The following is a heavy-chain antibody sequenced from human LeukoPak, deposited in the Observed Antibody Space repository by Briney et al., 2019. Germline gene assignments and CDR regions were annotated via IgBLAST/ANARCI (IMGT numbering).Heavy chain of an antibody. D-gene: IGHD4-17*01. CDR1: GFSFRNYA. J-gene: IGHJ4*02. CDR2: ISDSGGAT. V-gene: IGHV3-23*01. Sequence: GGSLRLSCAASGFSFRNYAMSWVRQAPGKGLEWVSSISDSGGATYYADTVKGRFTISRDNSRNTLYLQLNSLGADDTAVYYCAKIAPWGAVTTTDGFDYWGQGTLVTVSS. CDR3: AKIAPWGAVTTTDGFDY.